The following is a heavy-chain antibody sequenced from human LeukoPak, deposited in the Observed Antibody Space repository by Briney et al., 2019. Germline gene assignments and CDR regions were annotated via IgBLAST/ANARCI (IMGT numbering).Heavy chain of an antibody. Sequence: GRSLRLSCAASGFNFKNYAIHWVRHVPGKGLEWVSGISWNGDYIGYADSVKGRFTISRDNAKNSLYLQMNSLRPEDTALYYCLKDMDNNGWGWGQGTLVTVSA. CDR3: LKDMDNNGWG. D-gene: IGHD3-22*01. V-gene: IGHV3-9*01. CDR1: GFNFKNYA. CDR2: ISWNGDYI. J-gene: IGHJ4*02.